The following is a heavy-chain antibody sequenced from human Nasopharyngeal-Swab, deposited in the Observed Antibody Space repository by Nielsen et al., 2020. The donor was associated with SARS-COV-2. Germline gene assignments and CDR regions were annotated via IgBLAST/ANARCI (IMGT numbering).Heavy chain of an antibody. CDR2: SRNKAHSYTT. CDR1: GFTFSDSA. D-gene: IGHD6-13*01. V-gene: IGHV3-72*01. CDR3: ARDLSSIWTSGLGV. J-gene: IGHJ6*02. Sequence: GESLKISCAASGFTFSDSAIHWVRQAPGKGLEWVGRSRNKAHSYTTEYAASVKGRFTISRDDSKNSLYLQMSSLRTEDTALYYCARDLSSIWTSGLGVWGQGTTVIVSS.